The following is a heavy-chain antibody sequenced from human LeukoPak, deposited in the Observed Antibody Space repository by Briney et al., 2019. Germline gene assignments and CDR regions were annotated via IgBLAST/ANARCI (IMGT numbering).Heavy chain of an antibody. CDR1: GFTFSNYY. J-gene: IGHJ4*02. CDR2: ISGNGGTK. CDR3: GRGIPVDY. V-gene: IGHV3-11*01. Sequence: PGGSLSLSCAASGFTFSNYYISWIRQAPGKGLEWVSYISGNGGTKYNADSVKGRFIMTRDSAKKSVYLQMTSLRVEDTAVYYCGRGIPVDYWGQGLLVTVSS.